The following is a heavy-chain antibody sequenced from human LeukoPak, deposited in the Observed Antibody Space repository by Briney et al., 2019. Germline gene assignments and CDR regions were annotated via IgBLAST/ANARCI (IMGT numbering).Heavy chain of an antibody. CDR3: AKDFSSGSTGGYGY. V-gene: IGHV3-23*01. Sequence: GGSLRLSCAASGFTFSSYAMSWVRQAPGKGLEWVSAISGSGGSTYYADSVKGRFTISRNNSKNTLYLQMNSLRAEDTAVYYCAKDFSSGSTGGYGYWGQGTLVTVSS. CDR1: GFTFSSYA. CDR2: ISGSGGST. J-gene: IGHJ4*02. D-gene: IGHD3-22*01.